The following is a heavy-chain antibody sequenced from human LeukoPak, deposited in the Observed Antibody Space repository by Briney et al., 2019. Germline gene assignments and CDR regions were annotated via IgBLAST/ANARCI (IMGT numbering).Heavy chain of an antibody. V-gene: IGHV1-2*02. J-gene: IGHJ5*02. CDR2: INPNSGGT. Sequence: VASVKVSCKASGYTFTGYYIHWVRQAPGQGLEWMGWINPNSGGTNYAQKFQGRVTMTRDTSISTAYMELSRLRSDDTAVYYCAREVHCSSTSCQSRWFDPWGQGTLVTVSS. D-gene: IGHD2-2*01. CDR1: GYTFTGYY. CDR3: AREVHCSSTSCQSRWFDP.